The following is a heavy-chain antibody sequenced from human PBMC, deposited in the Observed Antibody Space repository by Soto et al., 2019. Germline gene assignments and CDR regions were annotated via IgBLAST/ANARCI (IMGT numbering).Heavy chain of an antibody. CDR1: GFTFSRYA. D-gene: IGHD4-4*01. Sequence: QVQLVESGGGVVQPGRSLRLSCAASGFTFSRYAMHWVRQAPGKGLEWVAVISYDGSNKYYADSVKGRFTISRDNSKYTLYLPMNSLRAEGTAVYYCARPLWRDDYNWGYFDLWGRGTLVTVSS. CDR2: ISYDGSNK. J-gene: IGHJ2*01. V-gene: IGHV3-30-3*01. CDR3: ARPLWRDDYNWGYFDL.